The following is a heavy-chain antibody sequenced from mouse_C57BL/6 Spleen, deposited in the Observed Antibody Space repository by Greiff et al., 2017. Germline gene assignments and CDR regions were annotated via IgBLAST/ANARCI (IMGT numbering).Heavy chain of an antibody. J-gene: IGHJ4*01. V-gene: IGHV3-1*01. CDR3: ARGLRPYAMDD. CDR1: GYSITSGYD. CDR2: ISYSGST. Sequence: EVKVVESGPGMVKPSQSLSLTCTVTGYSITSGYDWHWIRHFPGNKLEWMGYISYSGSTNYNPSLKSRISITHDTSKNHFFLKLNSVTTEDTATYYCARGLRPYAMDDWGQGTSVTVSS. D-gene: IGHD3-2*02.